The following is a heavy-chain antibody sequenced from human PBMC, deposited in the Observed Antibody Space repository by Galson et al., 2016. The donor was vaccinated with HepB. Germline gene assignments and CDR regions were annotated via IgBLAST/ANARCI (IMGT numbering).Heavy chain of an antibody. Sequence: SVKVSCKASGYSLTDYFIHWVRQAPGQGLEWMGLISTLSGDTKFAQNFQGSVTMTRDTSITTAYLDLRRLTSADTAVYWCVRGAVGSSSYDFWGQGTLVTASS. J-gene: IGHJ4*02. CDR1: GYSLTDYF. CDR2: ISTLSGDT. D-gene: IGHD6-13*01. V-gene: IGHV1-2*02. CDR3: VRGAVGSSSYDF.